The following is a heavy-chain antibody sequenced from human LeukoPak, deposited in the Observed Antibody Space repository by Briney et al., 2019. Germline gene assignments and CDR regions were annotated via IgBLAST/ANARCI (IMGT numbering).Heavy chain of an antibody. D-gene: IGHD3-16*01. CDR3: ARDNSPSLGPRYYYYYMDV. CDR1: GYTYSSYG. J-gene: IGHJ6*03. Sequence: ASVKVSCKASGYTYSSYGISWVRQAPGQGLEWMGWISGYSGNTKYGQKFQGRVTMTTDTSTSTAYMEVRSLRSDDTAVYYCARDNSPSLGPRYYYYYMDVWGKGTTVIVPS. CDR2: ISGYSGNT. V-gene: IGHV1-18*01.